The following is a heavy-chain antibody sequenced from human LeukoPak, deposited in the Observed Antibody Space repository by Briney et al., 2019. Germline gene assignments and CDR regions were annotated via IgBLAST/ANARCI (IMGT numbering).Heavy chain of an antibody. V-gene: IGHV3-21*01. J-gene: IGHJ4*02. CDR3: ARVGGHCTSTSCPPPDY. CDR2: IDSSSRYI. D-gene: IGHD2-2*01. Sequence: GGSLRLSCAASGFTFSSYNMDWVRQAPGKGLEWLSFIDSSSRYIYQADSVKGRFTISRDNAKSSVFLQINSLRAEDTAVYYCARVGGHCTSTSCPPPDYWGQGTLVTVSS. CDR1: GFTFSSYN.